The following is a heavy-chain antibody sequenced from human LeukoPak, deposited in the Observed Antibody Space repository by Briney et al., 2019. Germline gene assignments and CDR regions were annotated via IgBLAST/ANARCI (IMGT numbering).Heavy chain of an antibody. CDR2: ISAYNGNT. J-gene: IGHJ4*02. D-gene: IGHD3-22*01. CDR1: GYTFTGYH. CDR3: ARDHYYDSSACAY. Sequence: ASVKVSCKASGYTFTGYHMHWVRQAPGQGLEWMGWISAYNGNTNYAQKLQGRVTMTTDTSTSTAYMELRSLRSDDTAVYYCARDHYYDSSACAYWGQGTLVTVSS. V-gene: IGHV1-18*04.